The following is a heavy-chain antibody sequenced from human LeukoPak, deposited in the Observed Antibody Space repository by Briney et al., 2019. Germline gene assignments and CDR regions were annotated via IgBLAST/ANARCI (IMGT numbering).Heavy chain of an antibody. CDR3: ARGPEYNWNYYYYYYYMDV. CDR2: ISSSGSTI. J-gene: IGHJ6*03. V-gene: IGHV3-48*03. CDR1: GFTFSSYE. Sequence: GGSLRLSCAASGFTFSSYEMNRVRQAPGKGLEWVSYISSSGSTIYYADSVKGRFTISRDNAKNSLYLQMNGLRAEDTAVYYCARGPEYNWNYYYYYYYMDVWGKGTTVTVSS. D-gene: IGHD1-7*01.